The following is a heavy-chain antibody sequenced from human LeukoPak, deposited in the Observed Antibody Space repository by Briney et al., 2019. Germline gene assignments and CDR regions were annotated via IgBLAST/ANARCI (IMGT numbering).Heavy chain of an antibody. D-gene: IGHD3-3*01. CDR1: GGTFSSYT. CDR2: IIPILGIA. V-gene: IGHV1-69*02. Sequence: SVKVSCKASGGTFSSYTISWVRQAPGQGLEWMGRIIPILGIANYAQKFQGRVTITADKSTSTAYMELSSLRSEDTAVYYCASGLRFLEWLLVDYWGQGTLVTVSS. CDR3: ASGLRFLEWLLVDY. J-gene: IGHJ4*02.